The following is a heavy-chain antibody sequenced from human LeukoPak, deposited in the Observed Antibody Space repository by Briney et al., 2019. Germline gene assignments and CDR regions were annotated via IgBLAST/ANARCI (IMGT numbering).Heavy chain of an antibody. CDR1: GFTFSSYS. CDR2: IKQDGSEK. J-gene: IGHJ4*02. Sequence: GGSLRLSCAASGFTFSSYSMSWVRQAPGKGLEWVANIKQDGSEKYYVDSVKGRFTISRDNAKNSLYLQMNSLRAEDTAVYYCARSHGYDFDYWGQGTLVTVSS. D-gene: IGHD6-13*01. V-gene: IGHV3-7*01. CDR3: ARSHGYDFDY.